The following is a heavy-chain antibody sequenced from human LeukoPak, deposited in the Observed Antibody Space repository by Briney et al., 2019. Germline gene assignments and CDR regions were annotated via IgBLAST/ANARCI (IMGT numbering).Heavy chain of an antibody. J-gene: IGHJ5*02. CDR1: GFTFSSYG. CDR3: ARDHGKVTTVLWFDP. Sequence: GGSLRLSCAASGFTFSSYGMHWVRQAPGKGLEWVAVIWYDGSNKYYADSVKGRFTISRDNSKNTLYLQMNSLRAEDTAVYYCARDHGKVTTVLWFDPWGQGTLVTVSS. V-gene: IGHV3-33*01. D-gene: IGHD4-17*01. CDR2: IWYDGSNK.